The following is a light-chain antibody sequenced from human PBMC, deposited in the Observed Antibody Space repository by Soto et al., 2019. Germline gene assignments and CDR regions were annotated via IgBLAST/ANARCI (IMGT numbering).Light chain of an antibody. J-gene: IGKJ1*01. V-gene: IGKV3-20*01. CDR3: QQHGSSPWT. Sequence: EIVLTQSPGTLSLSPGERATLSCRASQSVSSSYLAWYQQKPGQAPRLLIYGASSRATGITDRFSGSGSGTDFTLTISRLEPEDFAVYYCQQHGSSPWTFGQGTKVEIK. CDR2: GAS. CDR1: QSVSSSY.